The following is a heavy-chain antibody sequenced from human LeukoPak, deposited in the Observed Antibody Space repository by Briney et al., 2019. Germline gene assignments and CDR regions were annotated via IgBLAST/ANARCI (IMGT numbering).Heavy chain of an antibody. V-gene: IGHV1-2*06. D-gene: IGHD5-18*01. CDR3: ARAKIQLWLDY. CDR1: GYTFTSSG. CDR2: INPNSGGT. Sequence: ASVKVSCKASGYTFTSSGISWVRQAPGQGLEWMGRINPNSGGTNYAQKFQGRVTMTRDTSISTAYMELSRLRSDDTAVHYCARAKIQLWLDYWGQGTLVTVSS. J-gene: IGHJ4*02.